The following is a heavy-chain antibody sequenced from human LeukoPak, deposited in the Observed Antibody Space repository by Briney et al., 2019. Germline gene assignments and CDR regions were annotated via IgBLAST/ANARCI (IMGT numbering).Heavy chain of an antibody. CDR2: INHSGST. Sequence: SETLSLTCAVYGGSFSGYYWSWIRRPPGKGLEWIGEINHSGSTNYNPSLKSRVTISVDTSKNQFSLKLSSVTAADTAVYYCARGDRSDTAMVTNDYWGQGTLVTLSS. CDR3: ARGDRSDTAMVTNDY. J-gene: IGHJ4*02. V-gene: IGHV4-34*01. D-gene: IGHD5-18*01. CDR1: GGSFSGYY.